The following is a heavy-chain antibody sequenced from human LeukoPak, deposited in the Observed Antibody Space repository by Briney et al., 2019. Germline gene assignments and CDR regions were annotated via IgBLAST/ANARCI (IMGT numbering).Heavy chain of an antibody. Sequence: ASVKVSCKASGYTFTGFYVHWVRQAPGQGLEWMGWINPKIGGTNYAQKFQGRVSMTRDTSISTAYMELSRLRPDDTAVYHCARAEYYGSEEGPRRWGQGTLVTVSS. J-gene: IGHJ1*01. CDR2: INPKIGGT. CDR3: ARAEYYGSEEGPRR. D-gene: IGHD3-10*01. V-gene: IGHV1-2*02. CDR1: GYTFTGFY.